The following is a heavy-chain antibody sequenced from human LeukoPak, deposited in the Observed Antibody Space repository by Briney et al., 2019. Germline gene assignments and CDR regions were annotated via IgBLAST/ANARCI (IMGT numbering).Heavy chain of an antibody. CDR3: AKMTIQGDSVL. Sequence: PSETLTLTCTVSGDTISVDYWNWIRQSPGKGLEWIGYIYYTGRIKYNPSLASRLTISIDRSKSQFSLRLTSVTAADTAIYYCAKMTIQGDSVLWGQGNLVTVSS. CDR1: GDTISVDY. CDR2: IYYTGRI. V-gene: IGHV4-59*01. D-gene: IGHD2-21*02. J-gene: IGHJ4*02.